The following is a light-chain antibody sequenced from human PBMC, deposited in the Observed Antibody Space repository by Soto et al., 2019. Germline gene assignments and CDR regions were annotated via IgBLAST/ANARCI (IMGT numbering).Light chain of an antibody. CDR1: DSDVGGYNY. V-gene: IGLV2-14*01. CDR2: GVY. J-gene: IGLJ2*01. CDR3: SSFTNNNTPHVV. Sequence: QSALTQPASVSGSPGQSITISCTGTDSDVGGYNYVSWYQQHPGKASKLMIYGVYNRPSGVSNRFSGSKSGNTASLTISGLQAEDEADYYCSSFTNNNTPHVVFGGGTKLTVL.